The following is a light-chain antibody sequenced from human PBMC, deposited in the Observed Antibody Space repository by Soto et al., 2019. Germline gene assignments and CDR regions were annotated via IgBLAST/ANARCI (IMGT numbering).Light chain of an antibody. CDR3: QHYNSFPWT. CDR2: KAS. Sequence: DIQMTQSPSTLSASVGDRVTITCRASQSIINWLGWYQQKPGKAPKLLIYKASSLESGVPSRFSGSGSGTDFTLTINRLQPDDFATYCCQHYNSFPWTFGQGTKVEIK. V-gene: IGKV1-5*03. J-gene: IGKJ1*01. CDR1: QSIINW.